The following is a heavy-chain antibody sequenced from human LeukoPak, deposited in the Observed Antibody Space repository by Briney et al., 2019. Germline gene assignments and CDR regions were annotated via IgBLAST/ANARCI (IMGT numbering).Heavy chain of an antibody. J-gene: IGHJ6*03. CDR1: GGSISSYY. D-gene: IGHD6-6*01. CDR2: IYTSGST. CDR3: ARGEYSSSSSYYYYYYMDV. V-gene: IGHV4-4*07. Sequence: SETLSLTCTVSGGSISSYYWSWIRQPAGKGLEWIGRIYTSGSTNYHPSLKSRVTVSVDTSKNQFSLKLSSVTAADTDVYYCARGEYSSSSSYYYYYYMDVWGKGTTVTVSS.